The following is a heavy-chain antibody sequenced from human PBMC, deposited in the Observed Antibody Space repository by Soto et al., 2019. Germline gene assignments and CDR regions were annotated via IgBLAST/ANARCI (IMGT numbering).Heavy chain of an antibody. D-gene: IGHD2-2*01. V-gene: IGHV3-23*01. CDR2: ISGSGGST. CDR3: AKGIIRYCSSNSCYSDYYGMDV. J-gene: IGHJ6*02. Sequence: TGGSLRLSCAASGFTFSSYAMSWVRQAPGKGLEWVSAISGSGGSTYYADSVKGRFTISRDNSKNTLYLQMNSLRAEDTAVYYCAKGIIRYCSSNSCYSDYYGMDVWGQGTTVTVSS. CDR1: GFTFSSYA.